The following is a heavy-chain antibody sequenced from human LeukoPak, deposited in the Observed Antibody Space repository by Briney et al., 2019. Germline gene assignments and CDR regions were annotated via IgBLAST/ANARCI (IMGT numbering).Heavy chain of an antibody. J-gene: IGHJ4*02. D-gene: IGHD3-22*01. CDR3: AKRTSSGYLAALDY. V-gene: IGHV3-9*01. CDR1: GFTFDDYA. Sequence: PGGSLRLSCAASGFTFDDYAMHWVRQAPGKGLEWVSGISWNSGSIGYADSVKGRFTISRDNAKNSLYLQMNSLRAEDTALYYCAKRTSSGYLAALDYWGQGTLVTVSS. CDR2: ISWNSGSI.